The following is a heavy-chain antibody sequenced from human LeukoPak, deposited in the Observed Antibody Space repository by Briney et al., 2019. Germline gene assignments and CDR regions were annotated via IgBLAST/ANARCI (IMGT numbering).Heavy chain of an antibody. V-gene: IGHV4-59*01. CDR2: IYYSGST. CDR3: ARDNSGYDFGY. D-gene: IGHD5-12*01. Sequence: SETLSLTCTVSGGSISSYYWSWIRQPPGKGLEWIGYIYYSGSTNYNPSLKSRVTISVDTSKNQFSLKLSSVTAADTAVYYCARDNSGYDFGYWGQGTLVTVSS. J-gene: IGHJ4*02. CDR1: GGSISSYY.